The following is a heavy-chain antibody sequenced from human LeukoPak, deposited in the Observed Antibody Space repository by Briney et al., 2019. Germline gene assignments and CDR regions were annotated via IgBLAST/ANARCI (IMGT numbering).Heavy chain of an antibody. V-gene: IGHV4-4*07. CDR1: GGSISSYY. J-gene: IGHJ4*02. CDR3: ARGLTTVTTQEYYFDY. CDR2: IYTSGST. Sequence: SETLSLTCTVSGGSISSYYWSWIRQPAGKGLEWIGRIYTSGSTNYNPSLKSRVTMSVDTSKNQFSLKLSSVTAADTAVYYCARGLTTVTTQEYYFDYWGQGTLVTVSS. D-gene: IGHD4-17*01.